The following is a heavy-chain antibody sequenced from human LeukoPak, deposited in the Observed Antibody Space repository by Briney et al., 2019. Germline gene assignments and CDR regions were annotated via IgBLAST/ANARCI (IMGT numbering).Heavy chain of an antibody. Sequence: GGSLRLSCAASRFTFSTYWMSWVRQAPGKGLEWVANIKQDGSEKYYVDSVKGRFTISRDNAKNSLYLQMNSLRAEDTAMYYCAGDSAGNDYWGQGTLVTVSS. CDR1: RFTFSTYW. CDR3: AGDSAGNDY. CDR2: IKQDGSEK. V-gene: IGHV3-7*01. J-gene: IGHJ4*02. D-gene: IGHD6-13*01.